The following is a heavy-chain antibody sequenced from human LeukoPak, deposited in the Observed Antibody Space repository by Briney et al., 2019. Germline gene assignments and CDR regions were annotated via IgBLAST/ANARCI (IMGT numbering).Heavy chain of an antibody. Sequence: GGSLRLSCAASGFTFSSYAMQWVRQAPGKGLEGVAVISYDGSNKYYADSVKGRFTISRDNSKNTLYLQMNSLRAEDTAVYYCARAAMEVAGTAGWAFDIWGQGTMVTVSS. CDR2: ISYDGSNK. CDR3: ARAAMEVAGTAGWAFDI. CDR1: GFTFSSYA. V-gene: IGHV3-30-3*01. J-gene: IGHJ3*02. D-gene: IGHD6-19*01.